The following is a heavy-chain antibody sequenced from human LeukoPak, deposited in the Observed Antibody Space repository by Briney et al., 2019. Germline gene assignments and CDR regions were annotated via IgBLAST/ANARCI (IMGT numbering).Heavy chain of an antibody. CDR3: ASSSWLRDANFDN. CDR1: GASISSGLYY. CDR2: IFESVKT. J-gene: IGHJ4*02. Sequence: PSQTLSLTCSVSGASISSGLYYWNWIRQPAGKGLEWIGRIFESVKTNYNPSLKSRVTISVGTSKNQFSLKVRSVTAIDTAVYFCASSSWLRDANFDNWGQGTLVTVSS. D-gene: IGHD6-13*01. V-gene: IGHV4-61*02.